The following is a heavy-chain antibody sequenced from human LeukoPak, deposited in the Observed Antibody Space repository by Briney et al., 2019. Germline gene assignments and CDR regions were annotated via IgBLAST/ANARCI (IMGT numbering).Heavy chain of an antibody. D-gene: IGHD6-6*01. Sequence: GSLRLSCAISGFTFSNYVMSWVRQAPGKGLEWVSAISGSSDSTYDADSVKGRFTISRDNSKNTLYLQMNSLRAEDTAVYYCVKGSSSSRPYYFDYWGQGTLVTVYS. CDR3: VKGSSSSRPYYFDY. J-gene: IGHJ4*02. V-gene: IGHV3-23*01. CDR1: GFTFSNYV. CDR2: ISGSSDST.